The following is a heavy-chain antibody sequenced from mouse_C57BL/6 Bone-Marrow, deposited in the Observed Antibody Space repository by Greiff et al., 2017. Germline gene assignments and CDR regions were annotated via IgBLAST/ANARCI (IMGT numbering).Heavy chain of an antibody. D-gene: IGHD2-1*01. Sequence: QVQLQQPGAELVKPGASVKLSCKASGYTFTSYWMHWVKQRPGQGLEWIGMIHPNSGSTNYNEKFKSKATLTVDKSSSTAYMQLSSLTAEDSAVYYCARWVTCYFDYWGQGTTLTVSS. CDR2: IHPNSGST. CDR3: ARWVTCYFDY. V-gene: IGHV1-64*01. CDR1: GYTFTSYW. J-gene: IGHJ2*01.